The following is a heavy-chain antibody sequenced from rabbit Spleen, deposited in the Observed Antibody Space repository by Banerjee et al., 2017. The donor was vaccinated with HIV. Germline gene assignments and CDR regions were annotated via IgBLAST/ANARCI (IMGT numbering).Heavy chain of an antibody. J-gene: IGHJ3*01. CDR2: INAVTGKA. V-gene: IGHV1S45*01. CDR3: ARENAYYLTRLDL. CDR1: GFSFSNKAV. Sequence: QEQLVESGGGLVRPEGSLKLSCTASGFSFSNKAVMCWVRQAPGKGLQWIACINAVTGKAVYATWAKGRFTISKTSSTTVTLQMTSLTAADTATYFCARENAYYLTRLDLWGPGTLVTVS. D-gene: IGHD6-1*01.